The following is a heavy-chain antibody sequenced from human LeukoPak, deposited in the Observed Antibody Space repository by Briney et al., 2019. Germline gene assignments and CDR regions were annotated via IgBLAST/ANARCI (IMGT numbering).Heavy chain of an antibody. CDR1: GFTFNRYW. J-gene: IGHJ4*02. D-gene: IGHD1-1*01. V-gene: IGHV3-74*01. CDR2: IDGDGIST. CDR3: ARGGSRHPSPEDY. Sequence: GGSLRLSCAASGFTFNRYWMYWVRQAPGKGLVWVSRIDGDGISTNYADSVKGRFTISRDNAKNSLYLQMSSLRAEDTAVYYCARGGSRHPSPEDYWGRGTLVTVSS.